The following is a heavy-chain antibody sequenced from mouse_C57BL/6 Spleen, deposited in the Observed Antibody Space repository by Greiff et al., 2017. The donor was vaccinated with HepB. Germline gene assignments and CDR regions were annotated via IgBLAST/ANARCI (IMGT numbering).Heavy chain of an antibody. CDR3: ARTEALWFAY. CDR2: IHPNSGST. J-gene: IGHJ3*01. V-gene: IGHV1-64*01. CDR1: GYTFTSYW. Sequence: QVQLQQPGAELVKPGASVKLSCKASGYTFTSYWMHWVKQRPGQGLEWIGMIHPNSGSTNYNEKFKSKATLTVDTSSSTAYMQLSSLTSEDSAVYYCARTEALWFAYWGQGTLVTVSA.